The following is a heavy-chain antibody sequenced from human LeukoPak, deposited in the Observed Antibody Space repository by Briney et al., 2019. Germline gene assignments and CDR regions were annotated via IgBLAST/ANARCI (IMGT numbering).Heavy chain of an antibody. D-gene: IGHD2-15*01. V-gene: IGHV3-48*03. Sequence: PGGSPRLSCAASGFTFSDYEMNWVRQAPGKGLEWVSYISSSGRKIYYADSVKGRFTISRDNAKNSLYLQMNSLRADDTAIYYCARGPRDPTEYCSRGTCSPTYEVWGQGTLVTVSS. J-gene: IGHJ4*02. CDR3: ARGPRDPTEYCSRGTCSPTYEV. CDR2: ISSSGRKI. CDR1: GFTFSDYE.